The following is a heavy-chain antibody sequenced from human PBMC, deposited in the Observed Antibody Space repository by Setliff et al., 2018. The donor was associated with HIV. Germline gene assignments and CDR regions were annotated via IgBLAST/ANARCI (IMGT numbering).Heavy chain of an antibody. CDR3: ARDYIGPDALDI. Sequence: SETLSLTCSVSGVPISSHYWSWIRQPPGKGLEWIGYMFSGGTTKYNPSPESRVTISVDSSRNQFSLRLSSVTTADTAVYYCARDYIGPDALDIWGQGTMVTVSS. CDR2: MFSGGTT. J-gene: IGHJ3*02. V-gene: IGHV4-59*11. CDR1: GVPISSHY.